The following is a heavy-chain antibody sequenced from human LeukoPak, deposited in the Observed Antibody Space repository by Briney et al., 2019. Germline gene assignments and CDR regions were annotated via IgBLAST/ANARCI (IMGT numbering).Heavy chain of an antibody. CDR1: GYTFTSYD. J-gene: IGHJ4*02. CDR3: ARGWKLYDSSGYPFDY. D-gene: IGHD3-22*01. Sequence: ASVKVSCKASGYTFTSYDINWVRQATGQGLEWMGWMNPNSGNTGYAQKFQGRVTITRNTSISTAYMELSSLRSEDTAVYYSARGWKLYDSSGYPFDYWGQGTLVTVSS. CDR2: MNPNSGNT. V-gene: IGHV1-8*03.